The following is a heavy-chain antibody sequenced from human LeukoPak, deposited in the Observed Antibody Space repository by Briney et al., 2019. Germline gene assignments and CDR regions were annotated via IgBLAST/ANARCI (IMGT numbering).Heavy chain of an antibody. Sequence: PGGSLRLSCAASGFTFSSYGMHWVRQAPGKGLEWVAVISYDGSNKYYADSVKGRFTISRDNSKNTLYLQMNSLRAEDTAVYYCARDRDNFDYWGQGTLVTVSS. CDR2: ISYDGSNK. V-gene: IGHV3-30*03. CDR1: GFTFSSYG. CDR3: ARDRDNFDY. D-gene: IGHD2-15*01. J-gene: IGHJ4*02.